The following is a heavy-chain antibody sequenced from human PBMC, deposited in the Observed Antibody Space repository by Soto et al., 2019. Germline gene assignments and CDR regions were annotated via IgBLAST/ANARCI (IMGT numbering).Heavy chain of an antibody. Sequence: EVKLVQSGAEVKKPGESLRISCKGSGYTFTSYWINWVRQMPGKGLEWMGRIDPTDSYTNYNPSFQGHVTISADKSLSTAYLQWDSLRASAAATYYCARGGTQVVHNWVDPWGQGTLVTVSS. CDR3: ARGGTQVVHNWVDP. CDR1: GYTFTSYW. CDR2: IDPTDSYT. J-gene: IGHJ5*02. V-gene: IGHV5-10-1*01. D-gene: IGHD2-15*01.